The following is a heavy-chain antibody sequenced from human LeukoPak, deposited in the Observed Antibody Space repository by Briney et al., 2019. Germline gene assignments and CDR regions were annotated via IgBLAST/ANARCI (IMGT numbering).Heavy chain of an antibody. CDR3: ARAISGLRYFDWFYYYMDV. V-gene: IGHV1-69*01. D-gene: IGHD3-9*01. CDR2: IIPIFGTA. J-gene: IGHJ6*03. CDR1: GGTFISYA. Sequence: GASVKVSCKASGGTFISYAISWVGQAPGQGREWMGGIIPIFGTANYAQKFQGRVTITADESTSTAYMELSSLRSEDTAVYYCARAISGLRYFDWFYYYMDVWGKGTTVTVSS.